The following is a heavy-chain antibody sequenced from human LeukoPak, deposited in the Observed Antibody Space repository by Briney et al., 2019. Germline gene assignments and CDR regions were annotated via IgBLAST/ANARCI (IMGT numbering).Heavy chain of an antibody. CDR1: GYTFTSYG. D-gene: IGHD3-9*01. CDR3: ARVDDILTGYRPPDDY. V-gene: IGHV1-18*01. J-gene: IGHJ4*02. CDR2: ISAYNGNT. Sequence: GASVKVSCKASGYTFTSYGISWVRQAPGQGLEWMGWISAYNGNTNYAQKLQGRVTVTTDTSTSTAYMELRSLRSDDTAVYYCARVDDILTGYRPPDDYWGQGTLVTVSS.